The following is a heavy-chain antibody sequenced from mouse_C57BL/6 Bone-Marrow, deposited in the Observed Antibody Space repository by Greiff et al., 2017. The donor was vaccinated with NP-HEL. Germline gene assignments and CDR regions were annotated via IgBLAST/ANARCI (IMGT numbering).Heavy chain of an antibody. D-gene: IGHD2-5*01. CDR3: ARHRYSNFDY. CDR2: ISSGGSYT. Sequence: EVKLVESGGDLVKPGGSLKLSCAASGFTFSSYGMSWVRQTPDKRLEWVATISSGGSYTYYPDSVKGRFTISRDNAKNTLYLQMSSLKSEDTAMYYCARHRYSNFDYWGQGTTLTVSS. V-gene: IGHV5-6*02. CDR1: GFTFSSYG. J-gene: IGHJ2*01.